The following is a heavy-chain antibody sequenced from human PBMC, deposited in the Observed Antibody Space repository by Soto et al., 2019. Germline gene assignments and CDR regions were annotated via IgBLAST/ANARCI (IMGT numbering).Heavy chain of an antibody. CDR3: ARGSHQAVYFDY. Sequence: SETLSLTCTVSGGSISSNDCSWIRQPPWKGVEWIGYIYHSGATDYNPALKSRVTISVDTSKNQFSLKLSSVTAADTAVYYCARGSHQAVYFDYLGQGTLVTVSS. V-gene: IGHV4-59*01. D-gene: IGHD2-2*01. CDR1: GGSISSND. CDR2: IYHSGAT. J-gene: IGHJ4*02.